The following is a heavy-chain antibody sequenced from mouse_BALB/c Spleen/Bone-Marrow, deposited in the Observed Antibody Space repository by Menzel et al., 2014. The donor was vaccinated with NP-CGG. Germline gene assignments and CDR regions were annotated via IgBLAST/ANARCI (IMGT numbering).Heavy chain of an antibody. D-gene: IGHD1-1*01. Sequence: EVQLQQSGPELVKPGASVKISCEASGYSFTGYYMHWVKQSHVKSLEWIGRINPNNGATSYNQNFKDKASLTVDKSSSTAYMELHSLTSEDSAVYYCARYYYGSSNFDYWGQGTIFTVSS. CDR2: INPNNGAT. V-gene: IGHV1-26*01. CDR3: ARYYYGSSNFDY. J-gene: IGHJ2*01. CDR1: GYSFTGYY.